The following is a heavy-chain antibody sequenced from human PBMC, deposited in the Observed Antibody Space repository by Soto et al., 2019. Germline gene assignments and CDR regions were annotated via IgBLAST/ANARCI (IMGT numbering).Heavy chain of an antibody. V-gene: IGHV5-10-1*01. D-gene: IGHD2-2*01. J-gene: IGHJ4*02. CDR2: IDPSDSYV. Sequence: GESLKISCQASGYSFTAYWITWVRQMPGKGLEWMATIDPSDSYVDYSPSFRGHVTSSVDRSITTVYLQWNSLKASDSAMYFCTRRASSSFYHFDFWGQGALVTVS. CDR1: GYSFTAYW. CDR3: TRRASSSFYHFDF.